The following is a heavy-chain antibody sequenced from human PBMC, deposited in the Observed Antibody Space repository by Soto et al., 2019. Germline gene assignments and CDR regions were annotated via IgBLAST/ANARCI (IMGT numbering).Heavy chain of an antibody. D-gene: IGHD6-13*01. V-gene: IGHV3-30-3*01. CDR1: GFTFSSYV. CDR2: ISYDGSNK. Sequence: GGSLRLSCAASGFTFSSYVMHWVRQAPGKGLEWVAVISYDGSNKYYADSVKGRFTISRDNSKNTLYLQMNSLRAEDTAVYYCARDGTTAAGPEGYYYYGMDVWGQGTTVTVSS. J-gene: IGHJ6*02. CDR3: ARDGTTAAGPEGYYYYGMDV.